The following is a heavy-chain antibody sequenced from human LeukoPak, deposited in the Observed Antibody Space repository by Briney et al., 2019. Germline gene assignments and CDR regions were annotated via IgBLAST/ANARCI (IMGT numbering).Heavy chain of an antibody. V-gene: IGHV3-21*01. CDR3: AKDLQAGTFDY. CDR2: ISSSSSYI. CDR1: GFTFSSYS. J-gene: IGHJ4*02. D-gene: IGHD6-13*01. Sequence: GGSLRLSCAASGFTFSSYSMNWVRQAPGKGLEWVSSISSSSSYIYYADSVKGRFTISRDNSKNTLYLHMNSLRAEDTAVFYCAKDLQAGTFDYWGQGTLVTVSS.